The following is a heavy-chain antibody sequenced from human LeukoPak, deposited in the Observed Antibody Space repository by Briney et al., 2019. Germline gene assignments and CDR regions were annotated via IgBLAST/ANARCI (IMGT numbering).Heavy chain of an antibody. CDR2: IYSSGGT. V-gene: IGHV4-4*07. D-gene: IGHD1-1*01. J-gene: IGHJ3*02. CDR3: ARDGKKWARHGAFEI. CDR1: GGSISGYY. Sequence: SETLSLACSVSGGSISGYYWGSVRQPAGKGLGWIGRIYSSGGTNSKPSLKSRVTLSVDTSKNHYSLKMSSVCAADTAVYYYARDGKKWARHGAFEIWGQGTMVTVSS.